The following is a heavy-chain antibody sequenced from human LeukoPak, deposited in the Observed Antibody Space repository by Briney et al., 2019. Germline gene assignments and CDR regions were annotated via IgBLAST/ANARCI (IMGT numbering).Heavy chain of an antibody. V-gene: IGHV1-18*01. CDR3: ARVSRSLYDILTGYYSFQFDY. D-gene: IGHD3-9*01. CDR1: GYTFTSYG. Sequence: ASVKVSCKASGYTFTSYGISWVRQAPGQGLEWMGWISAYNGNTNYAQKLQGRVTMTTDTSTSTAYMELRSLRSDDTAVYYCARVSRSLYDILTGYYSFQFDYWGQGTLVTVSS. J-gene: IGHJ4*02. CDR2: ISAYNGNT.